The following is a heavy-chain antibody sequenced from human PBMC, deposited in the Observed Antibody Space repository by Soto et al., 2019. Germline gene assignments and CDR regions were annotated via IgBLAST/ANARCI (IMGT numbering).Heavy chain of an antibody. D-gene: IGHD5-18*01. V-gene: IGHV3-21*06. CDR1: GFTFSSYA. J-gene: IGHJ3*02. CDR2: IGSTSAYI. Sequence: GGSLSLSCAASGFTFSSYAMSWVRQAPGKGLEWVSSIGSTSAYIYYADSVRGRFTISRDNAKNSVFLHMNSLRAEDTAVYYCAREVDTAMGNEASDIWGLGTLVTVS. CDR3: AREVDTAMGNEASDI.